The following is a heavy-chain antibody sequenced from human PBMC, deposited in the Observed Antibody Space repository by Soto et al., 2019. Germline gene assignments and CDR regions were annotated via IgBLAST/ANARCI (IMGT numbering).Heavy chain of an antibody. CDR2: ISAYNGNT. J-gene: IGHJ4*02. V-gene: IGHV1-18*01. CDR3: AADRDYGDYLG. Sequence: ASVKVSXKASGYTFTSYGISWVRQAPGQGLEWMGWISAYNGNTNYAQKLQGRVTMTTDTSTSTAYMELSSLRSEDTAVYYCAADRDYGDYLGWGQGTLVTVSS. D-gene: IGHD4-17*01. CDR1: GYTFTSYG.